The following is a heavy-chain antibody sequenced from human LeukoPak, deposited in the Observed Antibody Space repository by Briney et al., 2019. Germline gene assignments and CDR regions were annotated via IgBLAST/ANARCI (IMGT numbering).Heavy chain of an antibody. D-gene: IGHD2-2*02. Sequence: PSETLSLTCTVSGGSIRTYYWSWIRQSPGKGLEWIGYVYHGGSTNYNPSLRSRVAISVDTSKNQFSLKLSSVTAADTAVFYCANYCSSSSCHTRRAFDIWGQGTMVTVSS. CDR3: ANYCSSSSCHTRRAFDI. V-gene: IGHV4-4*08. CDR1: GGSIRTYY. J-gene: IGHJ3*02. CDR2: VYHGGST.